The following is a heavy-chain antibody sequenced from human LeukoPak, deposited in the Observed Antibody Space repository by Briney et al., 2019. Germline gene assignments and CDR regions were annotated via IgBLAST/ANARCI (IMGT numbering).Heavy chain of an antibody. Sequence: ASVKVSCKASGYTFTSYGISWVRQAPGQGLEWMGWISAYNGNTNYAQKFQGRVTITADESTSTAYMELSSLRSEDTAVYYCARAGLTDPRHGSGSGHDAFDIWGQGTMVTVSS. CDR3: ARAGLTDPRHGSGSGHDAFDI. D-gene: IGHD6-25*01. CDR2: ISAYNGNT. J-gene: IGHJ3*02. CDR1: GYTFTSYG. V-gene: IGHV1-18*01.